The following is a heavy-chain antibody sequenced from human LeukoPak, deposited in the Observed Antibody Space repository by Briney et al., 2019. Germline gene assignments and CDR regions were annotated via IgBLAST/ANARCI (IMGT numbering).Heavy chain of an antibody. D-gene: IGHD4-17*01. J-gene: IGHJ4*02. CDR1: GFTFSSYG. CDR3: ARASTVTTAFDY. V-gene: IGHV3-30*02. CDR2: IRYDGSNK. Sequence: GGSLRLSCAASGFTFSSYGMHWVRQAPGKGLEWVAFIRYDGSNKCYADSVKGRFTISRDNSKNTLYLQMNSLRAEDTAVYYCARASTVTTAFDYWGQGTLVTVSS.